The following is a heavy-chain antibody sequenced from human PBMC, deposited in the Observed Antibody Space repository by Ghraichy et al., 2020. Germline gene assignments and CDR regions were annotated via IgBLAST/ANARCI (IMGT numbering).Heavy chain of an antibody. Sequence: GGSLRLSCAASGFTFSSYWMSWVRQAPGKGLEWVANIKQDGSEKYYVDSVKGRFTISRDNAKNSLYLQMNSLRAEDTAVYYCARDRGEWQWLVSGYFDYWGQGTLVTVSS. CDR1: GFTFSSYW. V-gene: IGHV3-7*01. D-gene: IGHD6-19*01. CDR2: IKQDGSEK. CDR3: ARDRGEWQWLVSGYFDY. J-gene: IGHJ4*02.